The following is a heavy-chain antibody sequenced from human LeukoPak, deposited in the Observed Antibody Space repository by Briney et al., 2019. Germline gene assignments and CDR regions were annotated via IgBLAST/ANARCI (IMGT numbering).Heavy chain of an antibody. V-gene: IGHV3-48*04. CDR3: ASGGPYSSTNYYYYCYMDV. J-gene: IGHJ6*03. Sequence: GGSLRLSRAASGFSFSTYAMNWVRQAPGKGLEWLSYISGSSNTIYYADSVKGRFTVSRDNAKNSLHLQMNSLRTEDTAVYFCASGGPYSSTNYYYYCYMDVWGKGTTVTVSS. CDR2: ISGSSNTI. CDR1: GFSFSTYA. D-gene: IGHD2-2*01.